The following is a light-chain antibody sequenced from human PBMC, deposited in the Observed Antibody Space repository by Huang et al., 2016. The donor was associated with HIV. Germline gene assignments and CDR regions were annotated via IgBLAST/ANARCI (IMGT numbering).Light chain of an antibody. V-gene: IGKV1-39*01. J-gene: IGKJ2*01. Sequence: DIQMTQSPSSLSASVGDRVTITCRARQGISSYLNGYQQKPGKDPKLLIYAASTLQSGVPSRFSGSGSGTDFTLTISSLQPADSATYYCQENYSSPYTFGQGTKLEIK. CDR3: QENYSSPYT. CDR2: AAS. CDR1: QGISSY.